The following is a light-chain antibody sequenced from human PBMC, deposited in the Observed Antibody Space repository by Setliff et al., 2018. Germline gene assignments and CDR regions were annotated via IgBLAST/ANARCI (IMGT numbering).Light chain of an antibody. V-gene: IGLV2-14*03. CDR3: SSYTTSSLRV. Sequence: QSVLAQPASMSGSPGQSITISCTGTSSDIGAYTYVSWYQQHPGKAPKLLISDVSYRPSGVSHRFSGPKSGNTASLTISWLQAEDEADYYCSSYTTSSLRVFGGGTKVTVL. J-gene: IGLJ3*02. CDR1: SSDIGAYTY. CDR2: DVS.